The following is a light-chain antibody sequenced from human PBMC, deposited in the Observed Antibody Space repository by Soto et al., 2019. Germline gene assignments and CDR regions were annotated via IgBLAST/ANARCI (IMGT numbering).Light chain of an antibody. CDR3: HQASSFPLS. V-gene: IGKV1-12*01. CDR1: QVISSW. Sequence: DIQMTQSPSSVSASVGDRVTISCRASQVISSWLAWYQQKPGEAPNLLIYKASNLQTGVPSRFSGSGSRTDFTLTTTTLQPDDFAPYYYHQASSFPLSFGGGTRVEIK. CDR2: KAS. J-gene: IGKJ4*01.